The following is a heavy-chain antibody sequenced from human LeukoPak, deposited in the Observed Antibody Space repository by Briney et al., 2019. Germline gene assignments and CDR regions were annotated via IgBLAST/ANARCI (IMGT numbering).Heavy chain of an antibody. CDR1: GYTFTGYY. D-gene: IGHD2-2*01. J-gene: IGHJ4*02. V-gene: IGHV1-2*02. CDR2: INPNSGGT. Sequence: ASVKVSCKASGYTFTGYYMHWVRQAPGQGLEWMGWINPNSGGTNYAQKFQGRVTMTRDTSISTAYMELSRLRSDDTAVYYCARVLPYQLLFDYWGQXTLVTVSS. CDR3: ARVLPYQLLFDY.